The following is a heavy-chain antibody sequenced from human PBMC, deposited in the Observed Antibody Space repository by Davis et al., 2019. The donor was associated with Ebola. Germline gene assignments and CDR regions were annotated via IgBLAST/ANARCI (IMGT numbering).Heavy chain of an antibody. CDR1: GFTFSSYW. Sequence: GESLKISCAASGFTFSSYWMSWVRQAPGKGLEWVANIKQDGSEKYYVDSVKGRFTISRDNAKNSLYLQMNSLRAEDTAVYYCARGWELHFDYWGQGTLVTVSS. CDR3: ARGWELHFDY. J-gene: IGHJ4*02. V-gene: IGHV3-7*03. CDR2: IKQDGSEK. D-gene: IGHD1-26*01.